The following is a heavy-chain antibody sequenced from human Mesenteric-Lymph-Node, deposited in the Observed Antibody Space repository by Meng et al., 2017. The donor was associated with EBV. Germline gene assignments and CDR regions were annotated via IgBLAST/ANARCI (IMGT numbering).Heavy chain of an antibody. J-gene: IGHJ4*02. Sequence: QIHLKESGPTLVNPTQTLTLACSFSGFSLTTSGVRVGWVRQPPGKALEWLALIYWDDDERYSPSLKNRLTVTKDTSKNQVVLTMTNMDPADTGTYYCAHRRREDTGYHSAFHYWGPGILVTVSS. D-gene: IGHD5-12*01. CDR1: GFSLTTSGVR. V-gene: IGHV2-5*02. CDR3: AHRRREDTGYHSAFHY. CDR2: IYWDDDE.